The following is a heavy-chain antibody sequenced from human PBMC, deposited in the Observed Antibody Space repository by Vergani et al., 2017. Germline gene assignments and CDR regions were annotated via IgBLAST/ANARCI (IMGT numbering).Heavy chain of an antibody. V-gene: IGHV3-30*03. J-gene: IGHJ4*02. Sequence: QVQLVESGGGVVQPGRSLRLSCAASGFTFSSYGMHWVRQAPGKGLEWVAVISYDGSNKYYADSVKGRFTISRDNSKNTLYLQMSSLRAEDTAVYYCAGGGRYSGYDFPFDYWGQGTLVTVSS. CDR1: GFTFSSYG. D-gene: IGHD5-12*01. CDR3: AGGGRYSGYDFPFDY. CDR2: ISYDGSNK.